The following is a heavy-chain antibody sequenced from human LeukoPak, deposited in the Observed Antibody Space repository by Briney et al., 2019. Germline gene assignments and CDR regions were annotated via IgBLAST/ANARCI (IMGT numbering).Heavy chain of an antibody. CDR1: GFTFGSYS. CDR3: AREAVTRNYFDY. D-gene: IGHD4-17*01. CDR2: IYSGGST. V-gene: IGHV3-53*01. Sequence: GGSLRLSCAASGFTFGSYSMNWVRQAPGKGLEWVSVIYSGGSTYYADSVKGRFTISRDNSKNTLYLQMNSLRAEDTAVYYCAREAVTRNYFDYWGQGTLVTVSS. J-gene: IGHJ4*02.